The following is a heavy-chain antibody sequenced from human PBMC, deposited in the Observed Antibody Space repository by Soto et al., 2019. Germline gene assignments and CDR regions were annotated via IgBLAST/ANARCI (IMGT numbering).Heavy chain of an antibody. D-gene: IGHD4-17*01. CDR2: TYYRSKWYN. CDR3: ARALDYGDYAPLNWFDP. J-gene: IGHJ5*02. CDR1: GDSVSSNSAA. V-gene: IGHV6-1*01. Sequence: SQTLSLTCVISGDSVSSNSAAWNWIRQSPSRGLEWLGRTYYRSKWYNDYAVSVKSRITINPDTSKNQFSLQLNSVTPEDTAVYYCARALDYGDYAPLNWFDPWGQGTLVTVSS.